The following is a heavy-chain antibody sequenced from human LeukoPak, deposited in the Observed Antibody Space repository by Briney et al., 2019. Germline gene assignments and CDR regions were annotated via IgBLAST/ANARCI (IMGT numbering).Heavy chain of an antibody. CDR1: GYTFTSYG. Sequence: ASVKVSCKASGYTFTSYGISWVRQAPGQGLEWMGWISAYNGNTNYAQKLQGRVTMTTDTSTSTAYMELRSLRSDDTAVYYCARDSAGDYVWGSYQYYFDYWGQGTLVTVSS. CDR2: ISAYNGNT. CDR3: ARDSAGDYVWGSYQYYFDY. J-gene: IGHJ4*02. D-gene: IGHD3-16*02. V-gene: IGHV1-18*01.